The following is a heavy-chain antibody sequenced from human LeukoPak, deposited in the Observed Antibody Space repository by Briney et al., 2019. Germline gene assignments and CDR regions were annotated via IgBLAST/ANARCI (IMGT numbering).Heavy chain of an antibody. V-gene: IGHV1-18*01. CDR2: ISTYNGNT. D-gene: IGHD6-13*01. Sequence: ASVKVSCKASGYTFTNYGFSWVRQPPGQGLEWMGWISTYNGNTYYAKKVQGRVAMNTDTSTCTAYMELRSLRSVDTAVYYCARDEGLYSRSWYAGRDYWGQGTLVTVSS. J-gene: IGHJ4*02. CDR1: GYTFTNYG. CDR3: ARDEGLYSRSWYAGRDY.